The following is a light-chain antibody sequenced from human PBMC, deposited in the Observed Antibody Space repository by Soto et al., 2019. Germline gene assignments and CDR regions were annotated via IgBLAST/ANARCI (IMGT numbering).Light chain of an antibody. CDR1: SSDVGGYNY. V-gene: IGLV2-14*01. CDR2: DVN. Sequence: QSALTQPASVSGSPGQSITISCTGTSSDVGGYNYVSWYQQEPGKAPKLIIYDVNNRPSGVSNRFSGSKSGNMASLLISGLQAEDEADYYCYSFTASTTWVFGGGTKLTVL. J-gene: IGLJ3*02. CDR3: YSFTASTTWV.